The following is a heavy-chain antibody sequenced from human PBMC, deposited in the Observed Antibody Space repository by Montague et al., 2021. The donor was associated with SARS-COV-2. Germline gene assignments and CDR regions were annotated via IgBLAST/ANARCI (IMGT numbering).Heavy chain of an antibody. V-gene: IGHV4-4*02. CDR1: GGPISSSNW. CDR3: ARGNRGRVLVVPAAIYAFDI. D-gene: IGHD2-2*02. J-gene: IGHJ3*02. CDR2: IYHSGST. Sequence: SETLSLTCAVSGGPISSSNWWSWVRQPPGKGLEWIGEIYHSGSTNYNPSLKSRVTISVDTSKNQFSLKLSSVTAADTAVYYRARGNRGRVLVVPAAIYAFDIWGQGTMVTVSS.